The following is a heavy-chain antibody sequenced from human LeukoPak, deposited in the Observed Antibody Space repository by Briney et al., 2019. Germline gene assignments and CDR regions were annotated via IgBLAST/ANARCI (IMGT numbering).Heavy chain of an antibody. CDR1: GYTFTGYY. CDR2: INPNSGGT. Sequence: GASVKASCKASGYTFTGYYMNWVRQAPGQGLEWMGWINPNSGGTNYAQKFQGWVTMTRDTSISTAYMELSRLRSDDTAVYYCAREKGWVIGTMVRGVDYGMDVWGKGTTVTVSS. D-gene: IGHD3-10*01. J-gene: IGHJ6*04. V-gene: IGHV1-2*04. CDR3: AREKGWVIGTMVRGVDYGMDV.